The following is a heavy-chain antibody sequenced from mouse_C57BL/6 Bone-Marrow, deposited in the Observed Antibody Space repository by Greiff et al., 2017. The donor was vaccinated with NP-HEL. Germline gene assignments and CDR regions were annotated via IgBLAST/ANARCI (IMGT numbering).Heavy chain of an antibody. CDR1: GYAFSSSW. CDR3: ARVPDGYVWYFDV. CDR2: IYPGDGDT. J-gene: IGHJ1*03. Sequence: QVQLQQSGPELVKPGASVKISCKASGYAFSSSWMNWVKQRPGKGLEWIGRIYPGDGDTNYNGKFKGKATLTADKSSSTAYMQLSSLTSEDSAVYFCARVPDGYVWYFDVWGTGTTVTVSS. D-gene: IGHD2-3*01. V-gene: IGHV1-82*01.